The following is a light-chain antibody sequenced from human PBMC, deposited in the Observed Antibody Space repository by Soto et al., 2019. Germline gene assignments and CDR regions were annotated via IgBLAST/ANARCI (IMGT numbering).Light chain of an antibody. CDR3: QQFSSYPLT. CDR1: QTVRNNY. V-gene: IGKV3-20*01. CDR2: DAS. Sequence: EIVMTQSPATLSVSPVEIATLSFMASQTVRNNYLAWYQQKPGQAPRLLIYDASSRATGIPDRFSGGGSGTDFTLTISRLEPEDFAVYYCQQFSSYPLTFGGGTKVDIK. J-gene: IGKJ4*01.